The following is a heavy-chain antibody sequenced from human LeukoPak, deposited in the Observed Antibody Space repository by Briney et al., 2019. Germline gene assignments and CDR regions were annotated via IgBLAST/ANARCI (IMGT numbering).Heavy chain of an antibody. CDR1: GVTFSNYS. CDR3: ARAGSHRNSGYDY. V-gene: IGHV3-48*04. D-gene: IGHD5-12*01. CDR2: ISSSSTI. Sequence: GGSLSLSCAASGVTFSNYSMNWVRQAPGKGLEWISYISSSSTIYYADSVKGRFTISRDTDKNSLYLQMNSLRTEDTAVYHCARAGSHRNSGYDYWGQGTLVTVSS. J-gene: IGHJ4*02.